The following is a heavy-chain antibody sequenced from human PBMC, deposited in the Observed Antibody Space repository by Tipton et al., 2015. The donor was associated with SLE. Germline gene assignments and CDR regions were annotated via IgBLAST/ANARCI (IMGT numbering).Heavy chain of an antibody. D-gene: IGHD2-15*01. CDR1: GGSINSGSYY. J-gene: IGHJ5*02. CDR2: IYYSGTS. CDR3: ARVHCSAGNCYWFDP. Sequence: TLSLTCTVYGGSINSGSYYWSWIRQPAGKGLEWIGYIYYSGTSNYNPPLKSRVTISVDTSKKQFSLTLSSVTTADTAVYYCARVHCSAGNCYWFDPWGQGTLVTVSS. V-gene: IGHV4-61*10.